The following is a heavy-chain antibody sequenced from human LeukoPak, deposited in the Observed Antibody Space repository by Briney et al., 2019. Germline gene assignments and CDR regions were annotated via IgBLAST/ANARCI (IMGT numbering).Heavy chain of an antibody. CDR1: GYTFTGYY. J-gene: IGHJ3*02. CDR3: ACLTTADAFDI. Sequence: ASVKVSCKASGYTFTGYYIHWVRQAPGEGLEWMGWINPNSGGTNYVEKFQGRVTMTRDTSISTAYMELSRLRSDDTAVYYCACLTTADAFDIWGQGTMVTVSS. D-gene: IGHD3-22*01. CDR2: INPNSGGT. V-gene: IGHV1-2*02.